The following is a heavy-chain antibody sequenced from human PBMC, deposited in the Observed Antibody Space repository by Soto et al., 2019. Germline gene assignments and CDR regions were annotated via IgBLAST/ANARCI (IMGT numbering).Heavy chain of an antibody. J-gene: IGHJ4*02. CDR3: ARGHLEWTRCYYFDY. V-gene: IGHV1-2*04. D-gene: IGHD3-3*01. CDR1: GYTFTGYY. Sequence: GASVKVSCKASGYTFTGYYMHWVRQAPGQGLEWMGWINPNSGGTNYAQKFQGWVTMTRDTSISTAYMELSRLRSDDTAVYYCARGHLEWTRCYYFDYWGQGTLVTVSS. CDR2: INPNSGGT.